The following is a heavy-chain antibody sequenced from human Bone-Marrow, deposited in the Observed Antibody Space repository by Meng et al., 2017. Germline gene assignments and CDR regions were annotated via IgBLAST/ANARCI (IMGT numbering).Heavy chain of an antibody. CDR1: GGSISDRSYY. CDR3: ARHKGNSYGYLYFDY. CDR2: IYYFGDT. Sequence: QLQLQESGPGLVKPSETMSITCMVSGGSISDRSYYWGWIRQPPGKGLEWIGSIYYFGDTFYSPSLRSRVTISVDTSKNQFSLKLSSVTAADTAVFYCARHKGNSYGYLYFDYWGQGILVTVSS. D-gene: IGHD5-18*01. J-gene: IGHJ4*02. V-gene: IGHV4-39*01.